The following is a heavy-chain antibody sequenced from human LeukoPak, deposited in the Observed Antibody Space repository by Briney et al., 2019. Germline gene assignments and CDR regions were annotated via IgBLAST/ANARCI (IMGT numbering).Heavy chain of an antibody. D-gene: IGHD1-26*01. V-gene: IGHV7-4-1*02. CDR3: ARGVKRVGATLIDY. CDR2: INTNTGNP. Sequence: GASVKVSCKASGYTFTSYAMNWVRQAPGQGLEWMGWINTNTGNPTYAQGFTGRFVFSLDTSVSTAYVQISSLKAEDTAVYYCARGVKRVGATLIDYWGQGTLVTVSS. J-gene: IGHJ4*02. CDR1: GYTFTSYA.